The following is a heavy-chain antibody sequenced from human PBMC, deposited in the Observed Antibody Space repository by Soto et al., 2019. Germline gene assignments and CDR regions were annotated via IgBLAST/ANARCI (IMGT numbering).Heavy chain of an antibody. Sequence: QVQLVESGGGLVKPGGSLRLSCAASGFTFNDYYMSWIRQAPGKGLEWVSYISYGGTTIYYADSVKGRFTISRDNTQNALYLQMNTRRAEDTAVYYWARSYHDTGGYPHGYWGQGPLVTVSS. CDR1: GFTFNDYY. CDR2: ISYGGTTI. V-gene: IGHV3-11*01. J-gene: IGHJ4*02. D-gene: IGHD3-22*01. CDR3: ARSYHDTGGYPHGY.